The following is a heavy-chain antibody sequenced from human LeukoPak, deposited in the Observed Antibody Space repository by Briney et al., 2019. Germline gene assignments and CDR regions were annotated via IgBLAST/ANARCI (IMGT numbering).Heavy chain of an antibody. CDR2: IYYSGST. CDR3: ARQPRLLWFGEFHMDV. CDR1: GDSTSNINYY. Sequence: SETLSLTCTVSGDSTSNINYYWGWIRQPPGKGLEWIGSIYYSGSTYYNPSLKSRVTISVDTSKNQFSLKLSSVTAADTAVYYCARQPRLLWFGEFHMDVWGKGTTVTVSS. J-gene: IGHJ6*03. V-gene: IGHV4-39*01. D-gene: IGHD3-10*01.